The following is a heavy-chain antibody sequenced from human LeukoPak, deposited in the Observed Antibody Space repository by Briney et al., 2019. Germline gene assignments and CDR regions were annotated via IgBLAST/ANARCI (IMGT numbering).Heavy chain of an antibody. CDR3: ARVGVDYSGNIIKYYFDY. CDR2: ISSSGST. J-gene: IGHJ4*02. Sequence: SETLSLTCTVSGGSISSYYWSWIRQPAGKGLEWIGRISSSGSTNYNPSLKSRVTISVDTSKNQFSLKLSPVIAADTAVYYCARVGVDYSGNIIKYYFDYWAREPWSPSPQ. V-gene: IGHV4-4*07. D-gene: IGHD4-23*01. CDR1: GGSISSYY.